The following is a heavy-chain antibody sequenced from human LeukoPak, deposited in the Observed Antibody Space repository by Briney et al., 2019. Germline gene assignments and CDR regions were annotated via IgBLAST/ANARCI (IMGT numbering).Heavy chain of an antibody. CDR1: GGSISNYY. V-gene: IGHV4-59*08. CDR2: VYYSGST. Sequence: PSETLSLTCTVSGGSISNYYWSWIGQPPGKGLEWIGYVYYSGSTNYNPSLKSRVTISVDTSKNQFSLKLSSVTAADTAVYYCARLGYYGSGSLVDYFDYWGQGTLVTVSS. D-gene: IGHD3-10*01. CDR3: ARLGYYGSGSLVDYFDY. J-gene: IGHJ4*02.